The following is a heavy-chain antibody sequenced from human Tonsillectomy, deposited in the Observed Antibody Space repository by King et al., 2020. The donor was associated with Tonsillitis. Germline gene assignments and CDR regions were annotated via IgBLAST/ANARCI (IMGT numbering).Heavy chain of an antibody. CDR3: ARGPEEEQQLVGDWFDP. Sequence: VQLQQWGAGLLKPSETLSLTCAVYGGSFSGYYWSWIRQPPGKGLEWIGEIDHSGSTNYNPSLKSRVTISVDTSTNHFSLRLSSVTAADTAVYYCARGPEEEQQLVGDWFDPWGQGTLVTVSS. J-gene: IGHJ5*02. D-gene: IGHD6-13*01. CDR2: IDHSGST. CDR1: GGSFSGYY. V-gene: IGHV4-34*01.